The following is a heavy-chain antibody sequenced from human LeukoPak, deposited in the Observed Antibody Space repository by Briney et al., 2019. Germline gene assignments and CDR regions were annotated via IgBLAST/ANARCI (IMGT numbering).Heavy chain of an antibody. CDR2: INPSGGST. V-gene: IGHV1-46*01. CDR3: ARPYSTSSPFDY. D-gene: IGHD6-6*01. CDR1: GYVFTSHY. Sequence: GASVKVSCKASGYVFTSHYIHWMRQAPGHGLEWMGMINPSGGSTSYAQKFQGRVTMTRDTSTSTVYLELSSLRSEDTAVYYCARPYSTSSPFDYWGQGTLVTVSS. J-gene: IGHJ4*02.